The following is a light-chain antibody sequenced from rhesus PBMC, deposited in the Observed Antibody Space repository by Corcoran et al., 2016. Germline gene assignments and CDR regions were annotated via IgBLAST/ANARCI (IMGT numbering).Light chain of an antibody. V-gene: IGLV2-32*02. Sequence: QSALTQPRSVSGSPGQSVTISCTGTSSDIGGYNYVSWYQQHPGTAPKLMISEVSKRPPGVADRFSGSKSGNTASLTISGLQAEDEADYYCSSYAGSNIYVFGDGTRLTVL. J-gene: IGLJ1*01. CDR1: SSDIGGYNY. CDR2: EVS. CDR3: SSYAGSNIYV.